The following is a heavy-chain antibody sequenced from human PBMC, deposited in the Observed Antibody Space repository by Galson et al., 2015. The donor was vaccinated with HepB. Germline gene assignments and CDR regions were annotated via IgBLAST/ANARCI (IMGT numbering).Heavy chain of an antibody. CDR1: GFSLSNAGMG. CDR2: IFSNDEK. J-gene: IGHJ6*02. Sequence: PALVKPTQTLTLTCTVSGFSLSNAGMGVIWIRQPPGKALEWLAHIFSNDEKSYSTSLKSRLTISKDTSKSQVVLTMTNMDPVDTATYYCARLVDIVVVPGALATRSLYYGMDVWGQGTTVTVSS. D-gene: IGHD2-2*01. CDR3: ARLVDIVVVPGALATRSLYYGMDV. V-gene: IGHV2-26*01.